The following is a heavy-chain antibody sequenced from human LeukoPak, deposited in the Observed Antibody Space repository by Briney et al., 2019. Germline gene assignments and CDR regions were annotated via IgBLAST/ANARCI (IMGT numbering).Heavy chain of an antibody. D-gene: IGHD6-13*01. V-gene: IGHV3-21*01. Sequence: GRSLRLSCAASGSTFSSYSMNWVRQAPGKGLEWVSSISSSSSYIYYTDSVKGRFTISRDNAKNSLYLQMNSLRAEDTAVYYCARVGVRYSSTATFDYWGQGTLVTVSS. CDR1: GSTFSSYS. J-gene: IGHJ4*02. CDR3: ARVGVRYSSTATFDY. CDR2: ISSSSSYI.